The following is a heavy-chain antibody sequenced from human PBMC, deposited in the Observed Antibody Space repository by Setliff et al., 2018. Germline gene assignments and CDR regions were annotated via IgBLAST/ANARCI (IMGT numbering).Heavy chain of an antibody. Sequence: ASVKVSCKASGGTFSSYDISWVRQAPGQGLEWMGWISAYNGNANYAQKLLGRVTMTTDTSTSTAYMELRSLRSDDTAVYYCARDLVGYCSGGSCYDWDYWGQGTLVTVSS. CDR2: ISAYNGNA. D-gene: IGHD2-15*01. CDR3: ARDLVGYCSGGSCYDWDY. J-gene: IGHJ4*02. V-gene: IGHV1-18*01. CDR1: GGTFSSYD.